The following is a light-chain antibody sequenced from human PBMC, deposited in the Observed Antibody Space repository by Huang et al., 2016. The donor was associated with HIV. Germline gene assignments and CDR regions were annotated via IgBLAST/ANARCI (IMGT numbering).Light chain of an antibody. CDR1: QSVSTY. V-gene: IGKV3-11*01. CDR3: QQRGNWPYT. J-gene: IGKJ2*01. CDR2: ATS. Sequence: EIVLTQSPATLSLSPGDRATLSCRASQSVSTYLAWYQQNPGQAPRLLIYATSNRATGIPARFGGSGSGTDFTLTISSLEPEDFAVYFCQQRGNWPYTFGQGTKVEIK.